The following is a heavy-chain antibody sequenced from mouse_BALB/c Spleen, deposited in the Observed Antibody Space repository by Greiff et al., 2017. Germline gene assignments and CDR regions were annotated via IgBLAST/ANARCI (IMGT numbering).Heavy chain of an antibody. Sequence: EVNLVESGGGLVKPGGSLKLSCAASGFTFSSYAMSWVRQTPEKRLEWVATISSGGSYTYYPDSVKGRFTISRDNAKNTLYLQMSSLRSEDTAMYYCARHFGDGNYPFDYWGQGTTLTVSS. V-gene: IGHV5-9-3*01. D-gene: IGHD2-1*01. CDR1: GFTFSSYA. J-gene: IGHJ2*01. CDR2: ISSGGSYT. CDR3: ARHFGDGNYPFDY.